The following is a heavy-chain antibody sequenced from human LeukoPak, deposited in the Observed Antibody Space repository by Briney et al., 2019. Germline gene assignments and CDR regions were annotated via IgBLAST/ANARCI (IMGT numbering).Heavy chain of an antibody. CDR1: GGSISSYY. CDR3: ARISLGEAFDI. V-gene: IGHV4-59*01. J-gene: IGHJ3*02. CDR2: IYYSGST. Sequence: SETLSLTCTVSGGSISSYYWTWIRQPPGKGLKWIGYIYYSGSTNYNPSLKGRVTISGDTSKNQFSLKLSSVTAADTAVYYCARISLGEAFDIWGQGTMVTVSS. D-gene: IGHD3-10*01.